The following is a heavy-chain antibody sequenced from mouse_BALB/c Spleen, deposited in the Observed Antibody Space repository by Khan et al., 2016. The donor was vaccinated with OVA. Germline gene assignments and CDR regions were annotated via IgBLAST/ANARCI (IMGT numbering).Heavy chain of an antibody. Sequence: EVELVESGGGLVQPGGSRKLSCAASGFTFSRFGMHWVRQAPEKGLEWVAYISSGSRSIYYADTVKGRFTISRDNPKNTLFLQMTSLRSEDTARYDCARDANFDYWGQGTTLTVSS. V-gene: IGHV5-17*02. CDR3: ARDANFDY. CDR1: GFTFSRFG. CDR2: ISSGSRSI. J-gene: IGHJ2*01.